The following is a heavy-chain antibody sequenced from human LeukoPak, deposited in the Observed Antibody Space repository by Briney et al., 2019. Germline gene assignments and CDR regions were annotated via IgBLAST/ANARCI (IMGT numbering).Heavy chain of an antibody. J-gene: IGHJ4*02. Sequence: GGSLRLSCAASGFTVSSTYMSWVRQAPGKGLEWVSVIYSGGNIYYIDSVKGRFTTSRDNSKNTLYLQMNSLRAEDTAVYYCARVGNWGFFDYWGQGTLVTVSS. V-gene: IGHV3-53*01. CDR3: ARVGNWGFFDY. D-gene: IGHD7-27*01. CDR2: IYSGGNI. CDR1: GFTVSSTY.